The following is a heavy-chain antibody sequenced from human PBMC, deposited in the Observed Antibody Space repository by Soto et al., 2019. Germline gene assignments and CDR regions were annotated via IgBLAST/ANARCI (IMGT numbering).Heavy chain of an antibody. CDR3: ARDRFGETYFDY. CDR2: INPNSGGT. CDR1: GYTFTGYY. D-gene: IGHD3-10*01. V-gene: IGHV1-2*04. Sequence: ASVKVSCKASGYTFTGYYMHWVRQAPGQGLEWMGWINPNSGGTNYAQKIQGWVTMTRDTSISTAYMELSRLRSDDTAVYYCARDRFGETYFDYWGQGTLVTVSS. J-gene: IGHJ4*02.